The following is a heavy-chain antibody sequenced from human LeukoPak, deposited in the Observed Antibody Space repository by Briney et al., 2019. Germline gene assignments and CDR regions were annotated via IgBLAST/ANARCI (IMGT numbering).Heavy chain of an antibody. V-gene: IGHV3-30*03. CDR1: EFTFTNYG. Sequence: PGGSLRLSCAASEFTFTNYGMHWVRQAPGKGLEWVAVISYDGSNRYYGDSVKGRFTISRDNSKNTLYLQMNSLRAEDTAVYYCARRYCGGDCYSDYWGQGTLVTVSS. CDR2: ISYDGSNR. D-gene: IGHD2-21*02. CDR3: ARRYCGGDCYSDY. J-gene: IGHJ4*02.